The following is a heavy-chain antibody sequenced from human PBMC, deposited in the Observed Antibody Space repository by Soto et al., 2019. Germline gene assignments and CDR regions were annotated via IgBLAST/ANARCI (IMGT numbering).Heavy chain of an antibody. CDR1: GGSISSYY. V-gene: IGHV4-59*08. D-gene: IGHD1-7*01. Sequence: PSETLSLTCTVSGGSISSYYWSWIRQPPGKGLEWIGYIYYSGSTNYNPPLKSRVTISVDTSKNQFSLKLSSVTAADTAVHYCARQGTIYWFDPWGQGTLVTVSS. CDR2: IYYSGST. J-gene: IGHJ5*02. CDR3: ARQGTIYWFDP.